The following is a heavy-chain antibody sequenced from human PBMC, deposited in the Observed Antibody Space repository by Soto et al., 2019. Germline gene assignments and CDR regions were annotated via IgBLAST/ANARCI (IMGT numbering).Heavy chain of an antibody. D-gene: IGHD6-19*01. Sequence: PSETLSLTCTVSGGSISSYYWSWIRQPPGKGLEWIGYIYYSESTNYNPSLKSRVIISVDTSKNQFSLRLSSVTAADTAVYYCARDSSGWPYYFDSWGQGTLVTVSS. CDR2: IYYSEST. J-gene: IGHJ4*02. CDR3: ARDSSGWPYYFDS. CDR1: GGSISSYY. V-gene: IGHV4-59*01.